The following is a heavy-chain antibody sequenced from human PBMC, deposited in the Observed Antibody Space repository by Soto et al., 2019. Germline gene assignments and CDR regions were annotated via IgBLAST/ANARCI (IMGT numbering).Heavy chain of an antibody. CDR2: ISSSSSTI. V-gene: IGHV3-48*01. CDR1: GFTFSSYS. D-gene: IGHD2-15*01. CDR3: ARDKWRYCSGGSCYPGWDY. Sequence: EVQLVESGGGLVQPRGSLRLSCAASGFTFSSYSMNWVRQAPGKGLEWVSYISSSSSTIYYADSVKGRFTISRDNAKNSLYLQMNSLRAEDTAVYYCARDKWRYCSGGSCYPGWDYWGQGTLVTVSS. J-gene: IGHJ4*02.